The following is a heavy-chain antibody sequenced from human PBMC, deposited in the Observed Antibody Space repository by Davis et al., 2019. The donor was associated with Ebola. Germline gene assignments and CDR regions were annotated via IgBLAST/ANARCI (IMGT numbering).Heavy chain of an antibody. J-gene: IGHJ4*02. D-gene: IGHD3-10*01. CDR1: GFSLTTSGVG. Sequence: SGPTLVKPTQTVTLTCTLSGFSLTTSGVGVGWIRQPPGKALEWLALIYWDADKRYSPSLKSRLTITKDPAKNQVVLTMINMDPVDTATYYCAHRLGRFGEWNFDYWGLGTLVTVSS. CDR3: AHRLGRFGEWNFDY. V-gene: IGHV2-5*02. CDR2: IYWDADK.